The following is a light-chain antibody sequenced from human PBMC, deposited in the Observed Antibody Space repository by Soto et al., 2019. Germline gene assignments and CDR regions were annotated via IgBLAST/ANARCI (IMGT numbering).Light chain of an antibody. J-gene: IGKJ2*01. CDR1: QSALYSPNNKNY. CDR2: WAS. CDR3: QQYYPAPFN. V-gene: IGKV4-1*01. Sequence: DIVMTQSPDSLAVSLGERATINCKSSQSALYSPNNKNYLAWYQQKPGQPPTLLIDWASPRESGVPDRCSGSGSATDFSLTISSIPPEGVATAYGQQYYPAPFNFGQGTKLEI.